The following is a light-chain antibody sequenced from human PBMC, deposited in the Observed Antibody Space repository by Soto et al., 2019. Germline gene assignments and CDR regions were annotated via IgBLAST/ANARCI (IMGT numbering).Light chain of an antibody. CDR2: DVS. CDR3: CSYAGAYIYV. V-gene: IGLV2-11*01. J-gene: IGLJ1*01. Sequence: QSVLTQPRSVSGSPGQSVTISCTGTSSDIGAYNYVSWYQQHPGKVPKLMLYDVSKRPSGVPDRFSGSKSGNTASLTISGLQADDEADYYCCSYAGAYIYVFATGTRSPS. CDR1: SSDIGAYNY.